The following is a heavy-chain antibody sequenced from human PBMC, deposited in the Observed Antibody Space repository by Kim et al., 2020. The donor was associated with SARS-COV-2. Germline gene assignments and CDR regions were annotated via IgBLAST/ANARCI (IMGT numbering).Heavy chain of an antibody. CDR2: GTT. J-gene: IGHJ4*02. V-gene: IGHV3-15*01. CDR3: TTMAAASFDY. D-gene: IGHD2-15*01. Sequence: GTTEYAAPGKGRSNIARDVSQNTLYLKMNSLKTEDTAIYYCTTMAAASFDYWGQGTLVTVSP.